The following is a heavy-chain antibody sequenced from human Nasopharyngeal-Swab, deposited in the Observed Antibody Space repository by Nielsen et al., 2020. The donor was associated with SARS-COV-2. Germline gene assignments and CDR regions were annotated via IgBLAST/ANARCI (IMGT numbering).Heavy chain of an antibody. CDR2: INSSGGST. CDR1: GYTFTSYY. D-gene: IGHD4-11*01. J-gene: IGHJ6*02. CDR3: ARVDYSNGGYYYYGMDV. V-gene: IGHV1-46*01. Sequence: ASVKVSCKASGYTFTSYYMHWVRQAPGQGLEWMGIINSSGGSTSYAQKFQGRVTMTRDTSTSTVYMELSSLRSEDTAVYYCARVDYSNGGYYYYGMDVWGQGTTVTVSS.